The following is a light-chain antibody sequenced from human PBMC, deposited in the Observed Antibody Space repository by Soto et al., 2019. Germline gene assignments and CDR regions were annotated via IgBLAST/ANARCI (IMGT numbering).Light chain of an antibody. CDR3: LQDYTYPLT. J-gene: IGKJ4*01. CDR1: HDIRSD. V-gene: IGKV1-6*01. CDR2: AAS. Sequence: AIQMTQSPSSLSASVGDRVTITCRASHDIRSDLGWYQQKPGKAPKLLIYAASILESGVPSRFSGSGSGTAFTLTISSLQPEDFATYYCLQDYTYPLTFGGGTKVETK.